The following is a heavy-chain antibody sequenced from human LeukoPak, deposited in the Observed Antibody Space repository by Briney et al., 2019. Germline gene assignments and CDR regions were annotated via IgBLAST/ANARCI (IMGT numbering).Heavy chain of an antibody. D-gene: IGHD2-21*02. CDR2: IYTSGST. V-gene: IGHV4-4*07. CDR1: GGSINNYY. CDR3: ARRRDDAFDI. Sequence: SETLSLTCTVSGGSINNYYWSWIRQPAGKGLEWIGRIYTSGSTNYNPSLKSRVTISVDTSKNQFSLKLSSVTAADTAVYYCARRRDDAFDIWGQGTMVTVSS. J-gene: IGHJ3*02.